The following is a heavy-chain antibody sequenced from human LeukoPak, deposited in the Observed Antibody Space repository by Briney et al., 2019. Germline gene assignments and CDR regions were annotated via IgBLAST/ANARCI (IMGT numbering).Heavy chain of an antibody. CDR1: GGSISTYNW. CDR3: AKTHSHFPPYFDY. CDR2: IFYSGSI. J-gene: IGHJ4*02. V-gene: IGHV4-4*02. Sequence: SGTLSLTCAVSGGSISTYNWWSWVRPPPGKGLEWIGEIFYSGSINYNPSLKSRVTLSLDKSKNQFSLQLSSVTAADTAMYYCAKTHSHFPPYFDYWGQGTLVIVSS. D-gene: IGHD4-11*01.